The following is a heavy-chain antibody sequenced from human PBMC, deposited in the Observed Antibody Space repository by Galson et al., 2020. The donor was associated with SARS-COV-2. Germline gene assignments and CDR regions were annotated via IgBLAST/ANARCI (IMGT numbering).Heavy chain of an antibody. J-gene: IGHJ6*03. D-gene: IGHD5-18*01. CDR1: GFTFSSYA. V-gene: IGHV3-53*01. Sequence: GESLKISCAASGFTFSSYAMHWVRQAPGKGLECVSLIHSGGSTYYADSVRGRFTISRDNSKNTVYLQMNSLRAEDTAVYYCARGGTSFGDYYYHYMDVWGKGTTVTVS. CDR3: ARGGTSFGDYYYHYMDV. CDR2: IHSGGST.